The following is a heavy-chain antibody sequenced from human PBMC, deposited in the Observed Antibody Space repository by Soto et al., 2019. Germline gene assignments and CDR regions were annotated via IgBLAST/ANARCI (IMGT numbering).Heavy chain of an antibody. V-gene: IGHV4-39*01. CDR1: GASISSYNY. CDR2: IIYSGDI. J-gene: IGHJ6*02. D-gene: IGHD3-10*01. CDR3: ARGQSTMVRGRKKKDYYYYGKDV. Sequence: PSETLSLTCNVSGASISSYNYWGWFRQPPGKGLEWIGSIIYSGDIMYNPSLQSRLTLFVDTSKNQFSLKLSSVTAADTAVYYCARGQSTMVRGRKKKDYYYYGKDVWGQGNTVTFSS.